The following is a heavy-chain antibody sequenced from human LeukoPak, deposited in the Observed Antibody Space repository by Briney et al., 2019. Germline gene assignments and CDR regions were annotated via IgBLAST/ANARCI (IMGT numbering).Heavy chain of an antibody. D-gene: IGHD1-26*01. CDR3: ARERGATLDY. Sequence: GRSLRLSCAASGFTFDDYAMHWVRQAPGKGLEWVSGISWNSGSIGYADSVKGRFTITRDNAKNSLYLQMNSLRAEDTAVYYCARERGATLDYWGQGTLVTVSS. CDR1: GFTFDDYA. CDR2: ISWNSGSI. V-gene: IGHV3-9*01. J-gene: IGHJ4*02.